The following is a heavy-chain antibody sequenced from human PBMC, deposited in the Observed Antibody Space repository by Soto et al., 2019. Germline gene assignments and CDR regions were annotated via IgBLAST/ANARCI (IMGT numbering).Heavy chain of an antibody. J-gene: IGHJ4*02. V-gene: IGHV1-18*01. CDR1: GYIFTNYG. CDR2: ISAYNGRT. D-gene: IGHD3-22*01. Sequence: ASVKVSCKTSGYIFTNYGISWVRQAPGQGLEWMAWISAYNGRTEYAPNLQGRLTLTTDTSTNTAYMELRSLRSDDTAVYFCGKAALYDASDYWGQGTLVTVSS. CDR3: GKAALYDASDY.